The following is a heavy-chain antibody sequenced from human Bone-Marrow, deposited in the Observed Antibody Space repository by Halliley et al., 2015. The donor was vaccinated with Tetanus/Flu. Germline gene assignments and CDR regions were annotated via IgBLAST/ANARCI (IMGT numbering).Heavy chain of an antibody. CDR3: ARSPANPYYHALDV. CDR2: IYQSGST. Sequence: TLSLTCTVSGVYISNGGYSWTWIRQPPGRGLEWIGCIYQSGSTYYNPSLRSRVTISVDRSKNQFSVNLSSVTAADTAVYYCARSPANPYYHALDVWGQGTTVTVSS. CDR1: GVYISNGGYS. J-gene: IGHJ6*02. V-gene: IGHV4-30-2*01.